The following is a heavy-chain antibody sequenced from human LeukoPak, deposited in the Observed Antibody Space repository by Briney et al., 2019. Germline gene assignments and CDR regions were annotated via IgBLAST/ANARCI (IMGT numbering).Heavy chain of an antibody. CDR2: ISSSSSYI. V-gene: IGHV3-21*01. CDR3: ARDIGIPKVVDY. CDR1: GFTFNSYW. D-gene: IGHD2-21*01. Sequence: PGGSLRLSCAGTGFTFNSYWMTWVRQAPGKGLEWVSSISSSSSYIYYADSVKGRFTIPRDNAKNSLYLQMNSLRAEDTAVYYCARDIGIPKVVDYWGQGTLVTVSS. J-gene: IGHJ4*02.